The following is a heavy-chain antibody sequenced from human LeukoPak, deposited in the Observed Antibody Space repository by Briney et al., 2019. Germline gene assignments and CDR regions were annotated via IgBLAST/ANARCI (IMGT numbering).Heavy chain of an antibody. CDR3: AKELLYYDSSGYYFPNFDY. Sequence: PGGSLRLSCAASGFTFSSYSMNWVRQAPGKGLEWVSSISSSSSYIYYADSVKGRFTISRDNSKNTLYLQMNSLRAEDTAVYYCAKELLYYDSSGYYFPNFDYWGQGTLVTVSS. V-gene: IGHV3-21*01. J-gene: IGHJ4*02. D-gene: IGHD3-22*01. CDR2: ISSSSSYI. CDR1: GFTFSSYS.